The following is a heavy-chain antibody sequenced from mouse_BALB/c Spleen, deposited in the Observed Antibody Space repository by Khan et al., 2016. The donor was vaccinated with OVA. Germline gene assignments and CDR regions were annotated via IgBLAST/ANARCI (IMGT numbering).Heavy chain of an antibody. V-gene: IGHV9-3-1*01. Sequence: QIQLVQSGPEVKKPGETVKISCKASGYSFTNYGMNWVRQAPGKGLKRMGWINTYTGEPTYADDFKGRFAFSLETSASTAYLQINNLKNEDTATYFCASGGYWYFDVWGAGTTVTGSS. D-gene: IGHD1-1*02. CDR1: GYSFTNYG. J-gene: IGHJ1*01. CDR3: ASGGYWYFDV. CDR2: INTYTGEP.